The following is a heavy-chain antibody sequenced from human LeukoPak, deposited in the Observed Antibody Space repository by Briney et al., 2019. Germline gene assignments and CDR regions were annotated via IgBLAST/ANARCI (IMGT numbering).Heavy chain of an antibody. J-gene: IGHJ6*02. CDR3: ARSSTDYYYGMDV. D-gene: IGHD5/OR15-5a*01. Sequence: GGSLRLSCAASGFTFSNHWMSWVRQAPGKGLEWVANIKQDGSDKNYVDTVKGRFTVSRDNAKNSLYLQMNSLRAEDTAVYYCARSSTDYYYGMDVWGQGTTVTVSS. V-gene: IGHV3-7*01. CDR1: GFTFSNHW. CDR2: IKQDGSDK.